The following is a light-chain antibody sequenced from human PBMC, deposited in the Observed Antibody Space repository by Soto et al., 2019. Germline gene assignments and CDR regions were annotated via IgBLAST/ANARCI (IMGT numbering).Light chain of an antibody. CDR2: VAS. CDR3: QQYASSLT. V-gene: IGKV3-20*01. Sequence: EIVLTQSPGSLSLSLGERATLSCRASQSVDSDFFAWYQQKPGQPPSLLMYVASRRATGIQDRFSGSGSGTDFTLTISQLEPEDFAVYYCQQYASSLTFGQGTKVEI. CDR1: QSVDSDF. J-gene: IGKJ1*01.